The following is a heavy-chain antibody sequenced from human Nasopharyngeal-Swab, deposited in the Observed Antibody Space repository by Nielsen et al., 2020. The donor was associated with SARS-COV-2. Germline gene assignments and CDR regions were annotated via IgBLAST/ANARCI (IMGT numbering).Heavy chain of an antibody. Sequence: SVKVSCKCSGYTFNINHINWVRQSPGQGLEWMGWMNPKSGEVGYEQKFQGRVTMTRNTATATAYMELSSLRREDTAVYYCARGAFGLDHSWFDPWGQGTLVTVSS. J-gene: IGHJ5*02. V-gene: IGHV1-8*01. CDR3: ARGAFGLDHSWFDP. D-gene: IGHD3/OR15-3a*01. CDR2: MNPKSGEV. CDR1: GYTFNINH.